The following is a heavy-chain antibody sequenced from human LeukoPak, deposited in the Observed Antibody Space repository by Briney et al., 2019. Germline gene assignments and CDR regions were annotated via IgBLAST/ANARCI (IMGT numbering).Heavy chain of an antibody. CDR2: IRYDGNIK. J-gene: IGHJ1*01. CDR1: GFSFSSYG. CDR3: ANSWGSGSSIPDFQH. D-gene: IGHD3-10*01. V-gene: IGHV3-30*02. Sequence: GGSLRLSCAASGFSFSSYGMHWVRQAPGKGLEWVAFIRYDGNIKHYADSVKGRFTISRDNSKNTLYLQMNSLRAEDTAVYYCANSWGSGSSIPDFQHWGQGTLVTVSS.